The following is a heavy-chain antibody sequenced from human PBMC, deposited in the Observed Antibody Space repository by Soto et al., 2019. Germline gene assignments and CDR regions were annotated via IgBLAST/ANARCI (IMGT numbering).Heavy chain of an antibody. CDR3: ARNSGTVNPGYFDF. Sequence: EVQLVESGGGLVKPGGSLRLSCAASGFTFDTYRMNWVRQAPGKGLVWVPSISSHSNYIYYADSLRGRVTISRDNAKKLLYLEVNRLTVDDTGIYYCARNSGTVNPGYFDFWGQGILVTVSS. D-gene: IGHD4-17*01. CDR2: ISSHSNYI. CDR1: GFTFDTYR. J-gene: IGHJ4*02. V-gene: IGHV3-21*02.